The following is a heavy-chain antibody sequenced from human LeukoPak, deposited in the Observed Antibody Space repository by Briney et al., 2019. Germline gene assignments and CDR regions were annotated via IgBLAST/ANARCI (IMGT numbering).Heavy chain of an antibody. Sequence: GETLKICCQGSGYSFNRYWIGWVRQMHGKGLEWIGIIYPGDYDTRYSPSFQGQVTISADKSSSTAYLQWSSLKASDTAMYYCATDILGEGYDYWGQGTLVTVSS. CDR3: ATDILGEGYDY. J-gene: IGHJ4*02. V-gene: IGHV5-51*01. D-gene: IGHD2-15*01. CDR2: IYPGDYDT. CDR1: GYSFNRYW.